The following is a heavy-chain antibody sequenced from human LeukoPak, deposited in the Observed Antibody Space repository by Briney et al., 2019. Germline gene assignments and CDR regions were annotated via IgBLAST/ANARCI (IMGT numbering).Heavy chain of an antibody. CDR2: IYYSGST. CDR1: GGSISSGGYY. CDR3: ARAGERELQGDYFDY. D-gene: IGHD1-26*01. V-gene: IGHV4-31*03. J-gene: IGHJ4*02. Sequence: SETLSLTCTVSGGSISSGGYYWSWIRQHPGKGLEWIGYIYYSGSTYYNPSLKSRVTISVDTSKNQFSLKLSSVTAADTAVYCCARAGERELQGDYFDYWGQGTLVTVSS.